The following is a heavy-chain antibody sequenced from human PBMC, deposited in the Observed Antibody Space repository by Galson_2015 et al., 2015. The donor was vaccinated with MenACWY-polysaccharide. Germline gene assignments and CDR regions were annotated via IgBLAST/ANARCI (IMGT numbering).Heavy chain of an antibody. V-gene: IGHV2-70*04. CDR3: ALERYDSRRQADH. Sequence: PALEKPTQTLTLTCTFSGFSLSTSGTRVSWIRQAPGKALEWLARNAWHDAQFYSTSLKTTLTISKDTSKNQVVLTLTNMDLVDTASYFCALERYDSRRQADHWGQGTLVTVSS. D-gene: IGHD1-1*01. CDR1: GFSLSTSGTR. CDR2: NAWHDAQ. J-gene: IGHJ5*02.